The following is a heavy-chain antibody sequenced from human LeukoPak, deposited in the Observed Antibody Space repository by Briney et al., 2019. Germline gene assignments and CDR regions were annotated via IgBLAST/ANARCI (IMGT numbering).Heavy chain of an antibody. V-gene: IGHV3-23*01. CDR3: ASGPPFLKYNEY. CDR2: ISVGAEYI. CDR1: GFTFSTYV. J-gene: IGHJ4*02. D-gene: IGHD3-3*01. Sequence: PGGSLRLSCAASGFTFSTYVMNWFRQAPGKGLEWVSTISVGAEYIFYADSVKGRFTISRDDSNNALYLQMHSLRAEDTALYYCASGPPFLKYNEYWGQGTPVTVSS.